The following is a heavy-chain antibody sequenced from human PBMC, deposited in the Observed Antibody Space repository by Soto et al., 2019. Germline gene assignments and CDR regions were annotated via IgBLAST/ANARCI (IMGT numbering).Heavy chain of an antibody. CDR1: GGTFSSYA. V-gene: IGHV1-69*13. D-gene: IGHD3-16*01. Sequence: ASVKVSCKASGGTFSSYAISWVRQAPGQGLEWMGGIIPIFGTANYAQKFQGRVTITADESTRTAYMELSSLRSEDTAVYYCARDKGYRGNPGGRFDYWGQGTLVTVSS. J-gene: IGHJ4*02. CDR3: ARDKGYRGNPGGRFDY. CDR2: IIPIFGTA.